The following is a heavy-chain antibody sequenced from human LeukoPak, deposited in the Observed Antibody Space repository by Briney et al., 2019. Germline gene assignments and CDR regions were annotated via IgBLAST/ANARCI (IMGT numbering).Heavy chain of an antibody. CDR2: IIPIFGIA. V-gene: IGHV1-69*04. Sequence: SVKVSCKASGVTFSSYAISWVRQAPGQGLEWMGRIIPIFGIANYAQKFQGRVTITADKSTSTAYMELSSLRSEDTAVYYCARDASAGTPEYFQHWGQGTLVTVSS. CDR1: GVTFSSYA. CDR3: ARDASAGTPEYFQH. J-gene: IGHJ1*01. D-gene: IGHD6-19*01.